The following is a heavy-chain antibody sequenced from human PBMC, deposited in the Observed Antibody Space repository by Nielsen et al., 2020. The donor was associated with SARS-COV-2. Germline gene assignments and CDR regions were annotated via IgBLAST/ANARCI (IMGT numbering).Heavy chain of an antibody. V-gene: IGHV3-30-3*01. J-gene: IGHJ5*02. CDR1: GFTFSSYA. Sequence: GESLKISCAASGFTFSSYAMHWVRQAPGKGLEWVAVISYDGSNKYYADSVKGRFTISRDNSKNTLYLQMNSLRAEDTAVYYCARDGVATPLWFDPWGQGTLVTVSS. CDR2: ISYDGSNK. CDR3: ARDGVATPLWFDP. D-gene: IGHD5-12*01.